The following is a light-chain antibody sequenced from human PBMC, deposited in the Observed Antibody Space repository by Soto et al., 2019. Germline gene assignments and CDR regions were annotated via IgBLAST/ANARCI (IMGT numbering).Light chain of an antibody. CDR1: QSISSW. CDR3: QQYNSYSWT. V-gene: IGKV1-5*03. J-gene: IGKJ1*01. CDR2: KAS. Sequence: DIQMTQSPSTLSASVGARVTITCRASQSISSWLAWYQQKPGKAPKLLIYKASSLESGVPSRFSGIGSGTEFTLTISSLQPDDFATDCFQQYNSYSWTCGQGTKVEIK.